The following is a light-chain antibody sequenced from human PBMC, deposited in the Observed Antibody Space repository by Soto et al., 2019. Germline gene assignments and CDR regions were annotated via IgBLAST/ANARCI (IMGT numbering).Light chain of an antibody. CDR3: QKYNSAPRT. CDR2: ATS. Sequence: DVQMTQSPSSLSAFVGDRVTITCRASQGIAPYLAWFQQKPGKVPKLLIYATSTLQSGFPSRFSGSGSWTDFTLTINSLQPEDVGTYYCQKYNSAPRTCGGGTKVEIK. V-gene: IGKV1-27*01. CDR1: QGIAPY. J-gene: IGKJ4*01.